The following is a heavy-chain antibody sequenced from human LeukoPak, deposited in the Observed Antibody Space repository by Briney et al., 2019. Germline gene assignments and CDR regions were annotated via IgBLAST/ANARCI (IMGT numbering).Heavy chain of an antibody. D-gene: IGHD3-10*01. Sequence: GGSLRLSCTSSGFTFGTYAVSWFRQAPGKGLEWVSYISSSGSTIDYADSVKGRFTISRDNAKNSLYLQMNSLRAEDTAVYYCARGRSYNYWGQGTLVTVSS. CDR3: ARGRSYNY. V-gene: IGHV3-48*03. CDR2: ISSSGSTI. CDR1: GFTFGTYA. J-gene: IGHJ4*02.